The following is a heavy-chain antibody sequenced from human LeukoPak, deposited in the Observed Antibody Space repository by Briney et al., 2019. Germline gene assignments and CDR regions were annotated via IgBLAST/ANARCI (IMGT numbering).Heavy chain of an antibody. CDR1: GFSFSSYA. Sequence: QPGGSLRLSCAASGFSFSSYAMHWVRQAPGKGLEWVAVISYDGSNKYYADSVKGRFTISRDNSKNTLYLQMNSLRAEDTAVYYCAREELLYYFDYWGREPWSPSPQ. CDR3: AREELLYYFDY. CDR2: ISYDGSNK. D-gene: IGHD1-26*01. V-gene: IGHV3-30-3*01. J-gene: IGHJ4*02.